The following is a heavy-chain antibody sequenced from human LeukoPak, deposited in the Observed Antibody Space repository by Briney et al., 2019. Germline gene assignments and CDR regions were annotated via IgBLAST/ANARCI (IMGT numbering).Heavy chain of an antibody. Sequence: GGSLRLSCAASGFTVSTNCMTWVRQMPGKGLEWMGIIYPGDSETRYSPSFQGQVTISADKSISTAYLQWRSLKASDTAMYYCARHSHGDYFDYWGQGTLVTVSS. CDR3: ARHSHGDYFDY. V-gene: IGHV5-51*01. CDR2: IYPGDSET. D-gene: IGHD4-17*01. J-gene: IGHJ4*02. CDR1: GFTVSTNC.